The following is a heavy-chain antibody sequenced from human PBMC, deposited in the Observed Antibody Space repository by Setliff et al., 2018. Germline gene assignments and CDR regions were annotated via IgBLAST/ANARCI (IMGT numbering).Heavy chain of an antibody. Sequence: PSETLSLTCTVSGGSISSHYWSWIRQPPGKGLEWIGSIYYRGSTNYNPSLKSRVTISVDTSKNQFSLKLSSVTAADTAVYYCARVPLHSGSYGEYYYYGMDVWGQGTTVTVSS. V-gene: IGHV4-59*11. CDR1: GGSISSHY. J-gene: IGHJ6*02. D-gene: IGHD1-26*01. CDR2: IYYRGST. CDR3: ARVPLHSGSYGEYYYYGMDV.